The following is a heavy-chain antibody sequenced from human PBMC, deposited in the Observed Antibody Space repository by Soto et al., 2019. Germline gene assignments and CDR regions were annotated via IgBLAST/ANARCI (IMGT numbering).Heavy chain of an antibody. CDR3: ARHRAYYYGSGSYYDYYGMDV. J-gene: IGHJ6*02. V-gene: IGHV5-10-1*01. D-gene: IGHD3-10*01. Sequence: GESLKISCKGSGYSFTSYWISWVRQMPGKGLEWMGRIDPSDSYTNYSPSFQGHVTISADKSISTAYLQWSSLKASDTAMYYCARHRAYYYGSGSYYDYYGMDVWGQGTTVTVSS. CDR2: IDPSDSYT. CDR1: GYSFTSYW.